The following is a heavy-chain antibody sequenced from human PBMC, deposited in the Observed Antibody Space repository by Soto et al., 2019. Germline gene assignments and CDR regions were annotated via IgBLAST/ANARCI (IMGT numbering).Heavy chain of an antibody. D-gene: IGHD2-2*01. CDR2: IKSKTDGGTT. Sequence: PGGSLRLSCAASGFTFSNAWISWVRQAPGKGLEWVGRIKSKTDGGTTDYAAPVKGRFTISRDDSKNTLYLQMNSLKTEDTAVYYCTTGVLVELRIYYYGMDVWGQGTTVTVSS. CDR3: TTGVLVELRIYYYGMDV. V-gene: IGHV3-15*01. J-gene: IGHJ6*02. CDR1: GFTFSNAW.